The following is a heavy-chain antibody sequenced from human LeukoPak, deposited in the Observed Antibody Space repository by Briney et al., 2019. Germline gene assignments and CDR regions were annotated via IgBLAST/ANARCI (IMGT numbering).Heavy chain of an antibody. CDR2: IYYSGST. V-gene: IGHV4-61*08. D-gene: IGHD3-22*01. CDR1: GGSISYGDYY. Sequence: PSETLSLTCTVSGGSISYGDYYWSWIRQPPGKGLEWIGYIYYSGSTNYNPSLKSRVTISVDTSKNQFSLKLSSVTAADTAVYYCARVMGETDSSGPGAFDIWGQGTMVTVSS. CDR3: ARVMGETDSSGPGAFDI. J-gene: IGHJ3*02.